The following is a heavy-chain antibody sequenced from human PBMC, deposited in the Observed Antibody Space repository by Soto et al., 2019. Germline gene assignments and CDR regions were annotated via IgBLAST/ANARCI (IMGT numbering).Heavy chain of an antibody. CDR2: IYYSGST. CDR3: ARTTAVPNTLRSRYFFDY. D-gene: IGHD4-17*01. Sequence: SETLSLTCTVSGGSISSYYWSWIRQPPGKGLEWIGYIYYSGSTNYNPSLKSRVTISVDTSKNQFSLRLSSATTADTALYYCARTTAVPNTLRSRYFFDYWGQGTLVTVSS. V-gene: IGHV4-59*01. J-gene: IGHJ4*02. CDR1: GGSISSYY.